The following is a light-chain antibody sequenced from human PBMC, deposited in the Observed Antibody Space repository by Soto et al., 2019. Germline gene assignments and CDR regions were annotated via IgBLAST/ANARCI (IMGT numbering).Light chain of an antibody. Sequence: EIVLTQSPGTLSLSPGERATLSCRASQSVSSSYLAWFQQKPGQAPRLLIYGASSRATGIPDRFSGSGSGTDFTLTISRLESEDFAVYYCQQYDNSPPRFTFGHGTKVNFK. V-gene: IGKV3-20*01. CDR2: GAS. CDR3: QQYDNSPPRFT. J-gene: IGKJ3*01. CDR1: QSVSSSY.